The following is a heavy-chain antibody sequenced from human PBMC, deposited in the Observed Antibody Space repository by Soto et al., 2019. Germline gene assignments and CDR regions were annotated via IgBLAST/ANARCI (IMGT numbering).Heavy chain of an antibody. J-gene: IGHJ3*02. CDR1: GGSISSYY. D-gene: IGHD5-18*01. Sequence: SETLSLTCTVSGGSISSYYWSWIRQPPGKGLEWIGYIYYSGSTNYNPSLKSRVTISVDTSKNQFALKLSSVTDADTAVYYCAREAVDTAQDAFDIWGQGTMVTVSS. CDR3: AREAVDTAQDAFDI. V-gene: IGHV4-59*01. CDR2: IYYSGST.